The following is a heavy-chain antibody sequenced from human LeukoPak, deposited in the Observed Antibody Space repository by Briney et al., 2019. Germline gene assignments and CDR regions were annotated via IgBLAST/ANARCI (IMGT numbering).Heavy chain of an antibody. Sequence: PGGSLRLSCAASGFTFSSYGMHWVRQAPGKGLEWVAVIWYDGSNKYYADPVKGRFTISRDNSKNTLYLQMNSLRAEDTAVYYCAREEVSSSWVSYFDYWGQGTLVTVSS. CDR1: GFTFSSYG. CDR2: IWYDGSNK. CDR3: AREEVSSSWVSYFDY. D-gene: IGHD6-13*01. J-gene: IGHJ4*02. V-gene: IGHV3-33*01.